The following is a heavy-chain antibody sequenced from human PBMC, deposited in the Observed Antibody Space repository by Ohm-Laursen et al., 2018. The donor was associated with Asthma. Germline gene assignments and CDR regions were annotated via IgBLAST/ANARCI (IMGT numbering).Heavy chain of an antibody. J-gene: IGHJ6*02. D-gene: IGHD3-3*01. Sequence: SLRLSCAASGFTFSSYGMHWVRQAPGKGLEWVAVISYDGSNKYYADSVKGRFTISRDKAKNSLYLQMNSLRAEDTAVYYCARDIPSYYDFWSGYLGYYGMDVWGQGTTVTVSS. CDR2: ISYDGSNK. V-gene: IGHV3-30*03. CDR3: ARDIPSYYDFWSGYLGYYGMDV. CDR1: GFTFSSYG.